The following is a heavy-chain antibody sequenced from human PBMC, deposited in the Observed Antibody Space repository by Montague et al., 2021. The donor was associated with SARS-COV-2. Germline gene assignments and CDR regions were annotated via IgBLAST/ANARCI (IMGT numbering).Heavy chain of an antibody. Sequence: SETLSLTCTVSGGSISSSSYYWGWIRQPPGKGLEWIGSIYYSEXTXYXXXXKXRVTISVDTSKNQFSLKLSSVTAADTAVYYCAREGGNLAEITIFGVVINGYYFDYWGQGTLVTVSS. J-gene: IGHJ4*02. CDR2: IYYSEXT. CDR3: AREGGNLAEITIFGVVINGYYFDY. CDR1: GGSISSSSYY. V-gene: IGHV4-39*02. D-gene: IGHD3-3*01.